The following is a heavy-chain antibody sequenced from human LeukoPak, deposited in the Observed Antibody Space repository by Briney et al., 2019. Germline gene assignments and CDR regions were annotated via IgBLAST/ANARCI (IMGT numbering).Heavy chain of an antibody. D-gene: IGHD3-10*01. J-gene: IGHJ4*02. CDR1: GYTFTSYD. Sequence: ASVKVSCKASGYTFTSYDINWVRQATGQGLEWMGWMNPNSGNTGYAQKFQGRVTMTRNTSISTAYMELSSLRSEDTAVYYCARGRVYFGSGGSRYWGQGTLVTVSS. CDR2: MNPNSGNT. V-gene: IGHV1-8*01. CDR3: ARGRVYFGSGGSRY.